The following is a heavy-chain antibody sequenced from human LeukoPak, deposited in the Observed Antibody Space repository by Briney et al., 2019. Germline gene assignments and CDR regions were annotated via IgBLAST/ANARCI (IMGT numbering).Heavy chain of an antibody. D-gene: IGHD3-10*01. CDR1: GFTFSSYA. CDR3: AKERPEVWFGEINWFDP. CDR2: ISGSGGST. V-gene: IGHV3-23*01. Sequence: GGSLRLSCAASGFTFSSYAMSWVRQAPGKGLEWVSAISGSGGSTYYADSVKGRFTISRGNSKNTLYLQMNSLRAEDTAVYYCAKERPEVWFGEINWFDPWGQGTLVTVSS. J-gene: IGHJ5*02.